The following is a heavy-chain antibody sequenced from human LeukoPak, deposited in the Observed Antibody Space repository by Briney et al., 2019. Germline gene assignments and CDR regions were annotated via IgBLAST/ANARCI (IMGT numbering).Heavy chain of an antibody. J-gene: IGHJ6*02. D-gene: IGHD4-17*01. CDR2: IYYSGST. Sequence: PSETLSLTCAVYGGSFSGYYWSWIRQHPGKGLEWIGYIYYSGSTYYNPSLKSRVTISVDTSKNQFSLKLSSVTAADTAVYYCARGEDYGDNYYYYGMDVWGQGTTVTVSS. V-gene: IGHV4-31*11. CDR1: GGSFSGYY. CDR3: ARGEDYGDNYYYYGMDV.